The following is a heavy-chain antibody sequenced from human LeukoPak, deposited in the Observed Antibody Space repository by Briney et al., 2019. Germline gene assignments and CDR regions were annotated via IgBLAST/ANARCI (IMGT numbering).Heavy chain of an antibody. CDR2: IYYSGST. D-gene: IGHD6-6*01. Sequence: PSQTLSLTCTVSGGSISSGGYYWSWIRQHPGKGLGWIGYIYYSGSTYYNPSLKSRVTISVDTSKNQFSLKLSSVTAADTAVYYCARVTYSSSSSPLDYWGQGTLVTVSS. V-gene: IGHV4-31*03. CDR3: ARVTYSSSSSPLDY. CDR1: GGSISSGGYY. J-gene: IGHJ4*02.